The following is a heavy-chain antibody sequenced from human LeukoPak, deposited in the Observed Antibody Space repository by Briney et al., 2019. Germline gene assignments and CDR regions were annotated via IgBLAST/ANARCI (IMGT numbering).Heavy chain of an antibody. CDR2: IIPIFGTA. V-gene: IGHV1-69*13. Sequence: GASVKVSCKASGGTFSSYAISWVRQAPGQGLEWMGGIIPIFGTANYAQKFQGRVTITADEPTSTAYMELSSLRSEDTAVYYCARAETRGYSYGHFDYWGQGTLVTVSS. CDR3: ARAETRGYSYGHFDY. CDR1: GGTFSSYA. J-gene: IGHJ4*02. D-gene: IGHD5-18*01.